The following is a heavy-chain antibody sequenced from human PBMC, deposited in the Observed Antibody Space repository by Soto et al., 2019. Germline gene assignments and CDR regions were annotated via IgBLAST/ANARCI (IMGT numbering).Heavy chain of an antibody. J-gene: IGHJ4*02. Sequence: GGSLRLSCAASGFTFSSYAMSWVRQAPGKGLEWVSAISGSGGSTYYADSVKGRFTISRDNSKNTLYLQMNSLRAEDTAVYYCANLPVSNNYYFDYWGQGTLVTVSS. CDR1: GFTFSSYA. CDR2: ISGSGGST. CDR3: ANLPVSNNYYFDY. D-gene: IGHD1-1*01. V-gene: IGHV3-23*01.